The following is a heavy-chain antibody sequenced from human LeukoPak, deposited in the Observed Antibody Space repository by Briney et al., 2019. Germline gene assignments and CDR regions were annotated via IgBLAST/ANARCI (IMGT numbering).Heavy chain of an antibody. J-gene: IGHJ6*02. V-gene: IGHV1-18*01. CDR1: GYTFTSYG. Sequence: ASVKVSCKASGYTFTSYGISWVRQAPGQGLEWMGWISAYNGNTNYAQKLQGRVTMTTDTSTSTAYMELRSLRSDDTAVYYCARNNLYYDILTGYPYYYYYGMDVWGQGTTVTVSS. CDR2: ISAYNGNT. D-gene: IGHD3-9*01. CDR3: ARNNLYYDILTGYPYYYYYGMDV.